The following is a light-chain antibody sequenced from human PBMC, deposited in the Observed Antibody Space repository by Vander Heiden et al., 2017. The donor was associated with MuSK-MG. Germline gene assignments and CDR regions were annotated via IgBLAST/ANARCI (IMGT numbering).Light chain of an antibody. CDR1: QSVSSSY. V-gene: IGKV3-20*01. CDR2: GAS. CDR3: QQYGSSS. J-gene: IGKJ4*01. Sequence: EIVLPQSPGTLSLSPGERATLSCRASQSVSSSYLAWYQQKPGQAPRLLIYGASPTGIPDRFSGSGSGTDFTLTISRLEPEDFAVYYCQQYGSSSFGGGTKVEIK.